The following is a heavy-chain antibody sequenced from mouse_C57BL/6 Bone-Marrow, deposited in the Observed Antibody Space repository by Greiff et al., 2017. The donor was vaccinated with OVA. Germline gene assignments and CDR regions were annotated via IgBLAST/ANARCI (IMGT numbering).Heavy chain of an antibody. D-gene: IGHD1-1*02. V-gene: IGHV1-76*01. Sequence: VQLQQSGAELVRPGASVKLSCKASGYTFTDYYINWVKQRPGQGLEWIARIYPGSGNTYYNEKFKGKATLTAEKSSSTAYMQLSSLTSEDSAVYVCAGSGLWSYWYFDVWGTGTTVTVSS. CDR1: GYTFTDYY. CDR3: AGSGLWSYWYFDV. CDR2: IYPGSGNT. J-gene: IGHJ1*03.